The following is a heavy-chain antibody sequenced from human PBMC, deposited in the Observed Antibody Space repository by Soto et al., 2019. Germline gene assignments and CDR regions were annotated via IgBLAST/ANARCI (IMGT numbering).Heavy chain of an antibody. V-gene: IGHV3-7*01. CDR2: INPAGNVQ. CDR3: ATVNTPYAFAM. Sequence: VQLVESGGGLVQPGESLRLSCAASGLTFSISWMTWVRQAPGEGLEWVSNINPAGNVQQYADSVKERFTISRDNAKNSPFLQMRGLRVADTAVYYCATVNTPYAFAMWRQGTMVTFSA. CDR1: GLTFSISW. J-gene: IGHJ3*02.